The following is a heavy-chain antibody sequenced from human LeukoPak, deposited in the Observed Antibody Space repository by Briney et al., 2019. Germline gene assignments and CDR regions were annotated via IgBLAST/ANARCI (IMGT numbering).Heavy chain of an antibody. D-gene: IGHD4-17*01. V-gene: IGHV4-38-2*01. J-gene: IGHJ4*02. CDR2: LYHSESP. CDR3: AKVGADGDYARHDN. Sequence: SETLSLTSAVSGYSISSGYYWGWIRQPPGKGLEWIGSLYHSESPYYNPSPKSRVTISVDTSKNQFSLNLGSVTAPTPAVYNVAKVGADGDYARHDNWGQGTLVTVSS. CDR1: GYSISSGYY.